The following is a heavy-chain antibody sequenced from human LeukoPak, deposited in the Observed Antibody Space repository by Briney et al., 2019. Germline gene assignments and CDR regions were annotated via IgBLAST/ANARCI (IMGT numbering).Heavy chain of an antibody. V-gene: IGHV1-18*01. D-gene: IGHD6-6*01. J-gene: IGHJ3*02. CDR3: ARDRAVPGAFDS. Sequence: ASVKVSCKPSGYTFTSYGLSWVRQAPRQGLEWMGWISAYNGNTNYAQKLQGRVTMTTDTSTSTAYMELRSLRSDDTAVYYCARDRAVPGAFDSWGQGTMVTVSS. CDR2: ISAYNGNT. CDR1: GYTFTSYG.